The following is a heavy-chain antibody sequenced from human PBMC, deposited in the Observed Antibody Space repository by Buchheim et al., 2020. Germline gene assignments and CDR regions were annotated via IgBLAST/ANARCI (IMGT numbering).Heavy chain of an antibody. V-gene: IGHV3-30*18. J-gene: IGHJ6*02. D-gene: IGHD5-24*01. CDR3: AKDTVGMATIWVYYYYYGMDV. CDR1: GFTFSSYG. Sequence: QVQLVESGGGVVQPGRSLRLSCAASGFTFSSYGMHWVRQAPGKGLEWVAVISYDGSNKYYADSVKGGFTISRDNSKNPLYLQMKSLRAEDTAVYYCAKDTVGMATIWVYYYYYGMDVWGQGTT. CDR2: ISYDGSNK.